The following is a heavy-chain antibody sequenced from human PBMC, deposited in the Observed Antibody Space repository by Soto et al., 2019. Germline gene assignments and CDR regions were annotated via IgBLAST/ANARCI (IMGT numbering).Heavy chain of an antibody. CDR1: GYTFTSYY. J-gene: IGHJ3*02. V-gene: IGHV1-46*01. CDR3: AREGHIVVVTATHDDAFDI. CDR2: INPSGGST. Sequence: QVQLVQSGAEVKKPGASVKVSCKASGYTFTSYYMHWVRQAPGQGLEWMGIINPSGGSTSYAQKFQGRVTMTRDTSTSTVYMELSSLRSEDTAVYYCAREGHIVVVTATHDDAFDIWGQGTMVTVSS. D-gene: IGHD2-21*02.